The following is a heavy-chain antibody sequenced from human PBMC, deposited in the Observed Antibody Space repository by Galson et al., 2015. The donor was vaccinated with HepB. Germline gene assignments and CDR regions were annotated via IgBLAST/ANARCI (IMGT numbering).Heavy chain of an antibody. CDR1: GFTFGGYG. V-gene: IGHV3-23*01. J-gene: IGHJ6*02. CDR3: AGKGALVYYYYYSMEL. CDR2: IRDSGRST. Sequence: SLRLSCAASGFTFGGYGMRWVRQAPGKRLEWVSIIRDSGRSTYYADSVKGRITISRDNSKNTQYLQMNSLRAEETAVYYCAGKGALVYYYYYSMELWGQGTTVTVSS.